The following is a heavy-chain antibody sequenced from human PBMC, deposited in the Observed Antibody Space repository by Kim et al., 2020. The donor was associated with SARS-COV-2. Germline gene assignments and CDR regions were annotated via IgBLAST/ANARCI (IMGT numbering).Heavy chain of an antibody. D-gene: IGHD6-19*01. V-gene: IGHV3-23*01. J-gene: IGHJ4*02. CDR2: VNNGGNA. CDR1: GFTFSRRA. CDR3: AKDHPSNGWPTFDS. Sequence: GGSLRLSCAASGFTFSRRAMSWVRQAPGKGLEWIASVNNGGNAYYVDSVKGRFTVSRDITMDTLYLQMNSLTAEDTALYYCAKDHPSNGWPTFDSWGQGTLVAVSS.